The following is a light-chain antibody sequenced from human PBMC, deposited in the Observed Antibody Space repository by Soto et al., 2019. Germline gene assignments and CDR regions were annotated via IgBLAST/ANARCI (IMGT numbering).Light chain of an antibody. CDR1: QSVSSY. V-gene: IGKV3-11*01. CDR2: DAS. Sequence: EIVLTQSPATLSLSPGERATLSCRASQSVSSYLAWYQQKPGQAPRLLIYDASNMDTGIPARFSGSGSGTDFTLTISSLEPEDFAVYYCQHRSNCPLTFGGGTKVEIK. J-gene: IGKJ4*01. CDR3: QHRSNCPLT.